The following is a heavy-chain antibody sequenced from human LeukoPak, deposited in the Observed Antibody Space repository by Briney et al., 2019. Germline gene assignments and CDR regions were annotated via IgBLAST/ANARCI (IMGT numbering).Heavy chain of an antibody. CDR1: GFTFSSYS. CDR2: ISSSSSYI. D-gene: IGHD3-22*01. Sequence: PGGSLRLSCAVSGFTFSSYSMNWVRQAPGKGLEWVSSISSSSSYIYYADSVKGRFTISRDNAKNSLYLQMNSLRAEDTAVYYCARDPENYDSSGYYYEPDYWGQGTLVTVSS. CDR3: ARDPENYDSSGYYYEPDY. V-gene: IGHV3-21*01. J-gene: IGHJ4*02.